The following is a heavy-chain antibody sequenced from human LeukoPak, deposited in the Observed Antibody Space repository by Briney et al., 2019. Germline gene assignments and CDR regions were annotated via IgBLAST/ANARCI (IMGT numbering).Heavy chain of an antibody. D-gene: IGHD1-26*01. CDR1: GGSFSGYY. CDR2: INHSGST. V-gene: IGHV4-34*01. CDR3: ARLIVGATDFDY. J-gene: IGHJ4*02. Sequence: SETLSLTCAVYGGSFSGYYWSWIRQPPGKGLEWIGEINHSGSTSYNPSLKSRVTISVDTSKNQFSLKLSSVNAADTAVYYCARLIVGATDFDYWGQGTLVTVSS.